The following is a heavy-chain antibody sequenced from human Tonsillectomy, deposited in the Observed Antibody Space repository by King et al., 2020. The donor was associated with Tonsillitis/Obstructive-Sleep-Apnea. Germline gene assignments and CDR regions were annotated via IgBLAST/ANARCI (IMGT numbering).Heavy chain of an antibody. CDR3: AKDQRYNSGWQGGMDV. J-gene: IGHJ6*02. Sequence: VQLVESGGGLVQPGGSLRLSCAASGFTFSSYAMRWVRQAPGKGLEWVSAISSSGSSTYYADSVKGRFTISRDNSKNTLYLQMNSLRAEDTAVYYCAKDQRYNSGWQGGMDVWGQGTTVTVSS. V-gene: IGHV3-23*04. D-gene: IGHD6-19*01. CDR2: ISSSGSST. CDR1: GFTFSSYA.